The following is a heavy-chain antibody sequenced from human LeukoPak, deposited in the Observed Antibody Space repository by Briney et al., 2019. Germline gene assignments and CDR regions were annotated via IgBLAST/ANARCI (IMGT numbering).Heavy chain of an antibody. D-gene: IGHD6-13*01. CDR3: AKDTEYGSSWPFDAFDI. V-gene: IGHV3-7*03. Sequence: GGSLRLSCAASGFTFRSYWMSWLRQTPGKRLEWLANIKEDGSEKYYVDSVKGRFTISRDDAKTSLYLQMNSLRAEDTALYYCAKDTEYGSSWPFDAFDIWGQGTMVTVSS. J-gene: IGHJ3*02. CDR1: GFTFRSYW. CDR2: IKEDGSEK.